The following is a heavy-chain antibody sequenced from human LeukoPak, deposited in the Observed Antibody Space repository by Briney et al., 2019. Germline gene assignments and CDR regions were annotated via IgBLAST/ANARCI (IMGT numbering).Heavy chain of an antibody. Sequence: GGSLRLSCAASGFTFSDYSMHWVRQAPGEGLEWVSTISSTSSYIYSADSLKGRFTISRDNAKNSLYLQMSTLRAEDTAVYYCARGQRWQTVWFDPWGQGTLVTVSS. CDR3: ARGQRWQTVWFDP. CDR2: ISSTSSYI. J-gene: IGHJ5*02. D-gene: IGHD5-24*01. CDR1: GFTFSDYS. V-gene: IGHV3-21*01.